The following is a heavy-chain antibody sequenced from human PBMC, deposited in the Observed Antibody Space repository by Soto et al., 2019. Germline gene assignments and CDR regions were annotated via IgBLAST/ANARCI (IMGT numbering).Heavy chain of an antibody. CDR2: IYYSGST. J-gene: IGHJ4*02. CDR3: ATYGSSSVDY. Sequence: PSETLSLTCTVSGGSISSYYWSWIRQPPGKGLEWIGYIYYSGSTNYNPSLKSRVTISVDTSKNQFSLKLSSVTAADTAVYYCATYGSSSVDYWGQGTLVTVSS. CDR1: GGSISSYY. V-gene: IGHV4-59*01. D-gene: IGHD6-6*01.